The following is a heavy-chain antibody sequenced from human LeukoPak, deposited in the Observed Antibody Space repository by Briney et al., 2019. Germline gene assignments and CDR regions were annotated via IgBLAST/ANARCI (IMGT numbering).Heavy chain of an antibody. Sequence: RRASVKVSCKASGGTFSSYAISWVRQAPGQGLEWMGRIIPILGIANYAQKFQGRVTITADKSTSTAYMELSSLRSADTAVYYCARQLGRDAFDIWGQGTMVTVSS. CDR3: ARQLGRDAFDI. J-gene: IGHJ3*02. V-gene: IGHV1-69*04. D-gene: IGHD6-6*01. CDR2: IIPILGIA. CDR1: GGTFSSYA.